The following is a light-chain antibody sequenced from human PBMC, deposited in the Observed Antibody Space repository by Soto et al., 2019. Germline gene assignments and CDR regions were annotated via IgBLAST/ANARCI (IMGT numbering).Light chain of an antibody. CDR1: QSVSANN. CDR3: QQYGNSPLT. CDR2: GAS. Sequence: TLLTQSPGTLSLSPGERATLSCRASQSVSANNLAWYQQKPGQPPRLLVFGASIRATGIPDRFTGSGSGADFTLTISSLEPEDFAMFYCQQYGNSPLTFGGGTKVEIK. J-gene: IGKJ4*01. V-gene: IGKV3-20*01.